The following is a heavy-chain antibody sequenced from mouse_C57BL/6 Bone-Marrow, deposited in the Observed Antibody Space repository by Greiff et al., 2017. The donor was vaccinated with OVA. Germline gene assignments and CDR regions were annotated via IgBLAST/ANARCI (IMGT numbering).Heavy chain of an antibody. Sequence: EVQRVESGGGLVKPGGSLKLSCAASGFTFSSYAMSWVRQTPEKRLEWVATLSDGGSYTYYPDNVKGRFTISRDNAKNNLYLQMSHLKSEDTAMYYCARDPLYSNSYAMDYWGQGTSVTVSS. J-gene: IGHJ4*01. D-gene: IGHD2-5*01. V-gene: IGHV5-4*01. CDR1: GFTFSSYA. CDR2: LSDGGSYT. CDR3: ARDPLYSNSYAMDY.